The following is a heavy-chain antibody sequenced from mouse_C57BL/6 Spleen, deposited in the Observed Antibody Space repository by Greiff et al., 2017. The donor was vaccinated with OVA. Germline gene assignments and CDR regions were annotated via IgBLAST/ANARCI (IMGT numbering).Heavy chain of an antibody. CDR3: TRYYYGSSPYAMDY. CDR2: IDPETGGT. D-gene: IGHD1-1*01. J-gene: IGHJ4*01. V-gene: IGHV1-15*01. Sequence: QVQLQQSGAELVRPGASVTLSCKASGYTFTDYEMHWVKQTPVHGLEWIGAIDPETGGTAYNQKFKGKAILTADKSSSTAYMELRSLTSEDSAVYYCTRYYYGSSPYAMDYWGQGTSVTVSS. CDR1: GYTFTDYE.